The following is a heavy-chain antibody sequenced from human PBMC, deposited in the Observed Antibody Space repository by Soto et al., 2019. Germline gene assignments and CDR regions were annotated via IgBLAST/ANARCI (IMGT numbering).Heavy chain of an antibody. CDR1: NETLTTYG. Sequence: QVHLVQSGAEVKKPGASVKVSCKASNETLTTYGISWVRQAPGQGLEWMGWVSGYSGHSSSAQEFQDRVIMTTDTSANTAYMELRSLTSDDSAVYFCARDISSSGYYYGMDVWCQGTKVTVSS. CDR2: VSGYSGHS. J-gene: IGHJ6*02. D-gene: IGHD6-6*01. V-gene: IGHV1-18*01. CDR3: ARDISSSGYYYGMDV.